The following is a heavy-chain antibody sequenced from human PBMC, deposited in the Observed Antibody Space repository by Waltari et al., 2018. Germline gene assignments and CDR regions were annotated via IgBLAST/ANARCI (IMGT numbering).Heavy chain of an antibody. CDR2: ISHTGST. CDR1: GGSIRSTHW. CDR3: ARARYFGSLFAWFDP. J-gene: IGHJ5*02. Sequence: QVQLQESGPGLVKPSGTLSLTCAVSGGSIRSTHWWTWVRQPPGKGLEWIGEISHTGSTDYNLSLKSRVTISVDNSKNQFSLKLNSVTAADTAVYYCARARYFGSLFAWFDPWGQGTLVNVSS. D-gene: IGHD1-20*01. V-gene: IGHV4-4*02.